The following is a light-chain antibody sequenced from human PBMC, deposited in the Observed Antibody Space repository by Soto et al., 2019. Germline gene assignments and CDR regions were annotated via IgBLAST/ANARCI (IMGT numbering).Light chain of an antibody. CDR2: DVS. CDR3: SPYTSSSTVV. J-gene: IGLJ2*01. Sequence: QSALTQPASVSGSPGQSITISCTGTSSDVGGYNYVSWYQQHPGKAPKLMIYDVSNRPSGVSNRFSGSTSGNTAPLTISGLQAEDEADYYCSPYTSSSTVVFGGGTKVTVL. CDR1: SSDVGGYNY. V-gene: IGLV2-14*01.